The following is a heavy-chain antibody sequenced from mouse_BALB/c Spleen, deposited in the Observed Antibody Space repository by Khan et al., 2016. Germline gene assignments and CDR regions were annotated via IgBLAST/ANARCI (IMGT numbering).Heavy chain of an antibody. J-gene: IGHJ4*01. Sequence: QVQLKESGPGLVQPSQSLSITCTVSGFSLTNYGVHWVRQSPGRGLEWLGVIWSGGSTDFNAAFISRLSISKDNSKSQVFFIMNSMQDDDTAIYYCARKGLVSSGSMDYWGQGTSVTVSS. CDR2: IWSGGST. CDR3: ARKGLVSSGSMDY. CDR1: GFSLTNYG. V-gene: IGHV2-4-1*01. D-gene: IGHD1-1*01.